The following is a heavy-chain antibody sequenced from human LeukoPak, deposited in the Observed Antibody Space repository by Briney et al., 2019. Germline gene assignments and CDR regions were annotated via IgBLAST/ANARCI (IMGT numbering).Heavy chain of an antibody. J-gene: IGHJ4*02. Sequence: ASVNVSCKATGYTFTSYGISWVRQAAGQGLEWVGWISSNSDNTNYAQKFQGRVTMTTDTSTSTAYMELRSLRSDDTAVYYCARDWGSIKVITDYWGQGTLVTVSS. CDR2: ISSNSDNT. CDR3: ARDWGSIKVITDY. CDR1: GYTFTSYG. D-gene: IGHD3-16*01. V-gene: IGHV1-18*01.